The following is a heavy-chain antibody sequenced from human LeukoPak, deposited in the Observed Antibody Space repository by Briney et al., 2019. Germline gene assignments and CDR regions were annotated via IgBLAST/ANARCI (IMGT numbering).Heavy chain of an antibody. CDR1: GFTFSSYA. D-gene: IGHD5-18*01. CDR2: ISSNGGST. CDR3: ARGASGYSYG. V-gene: IGHV3-64*02. J-gene: IGHJ4*02. Sequence: PGGSLRLSCAASGFTFSSYAMHWVRQAPGKGLEYVSAISSNGGSTYYADSVKGRFTISRDNSKNTLYLQMGSLRAEDMAVYYCARGASGYSYGWGQGTLVTVSS.